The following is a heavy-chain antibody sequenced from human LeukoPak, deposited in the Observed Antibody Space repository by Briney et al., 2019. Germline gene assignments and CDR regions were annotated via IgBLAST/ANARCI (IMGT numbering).Heavy chain of an antibody. J-gene: IGHJ4*02. CDR2: IRYDGSNK. V-gene: IGHV3-30*02. CDR1: GFTFSSYW. Sequence: GGSLRLSCAASGFTFSSYWMSWVRQAPGKGLEWVAFIRYDGSNKYYADSVKGRFTISRDNSKNTLYLQMNSLRAEDTAVYYCAKDTYYYDSSGYYPDYWGQGTLVTVSS. D-gene: IGHD3-22*01. CDR3: AKDTYYYDSSGYYPDY.